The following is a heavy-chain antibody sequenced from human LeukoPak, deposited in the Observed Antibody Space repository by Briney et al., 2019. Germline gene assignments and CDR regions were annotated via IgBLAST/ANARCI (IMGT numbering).Heavy chain of an antibody. J-gene: IGHJ4*02. CDR3: ATMATRLKHTYCFDY. Sequence: PGGSLRLSCAASGFTFSSYGMHWVRQAPGKGLEWVAVIWYDGSNKYYADSVKGRFTISRDNSKNTLYLQMNSLRAEDTAVYYCATMATRLKHTYCFDYWGQGTLVTVSS. CDR2: IWYDGSNK. CDR1: GFTFSSYG. V-gene: IGHV3-33*01. D-gene: IGHD5-24*01.